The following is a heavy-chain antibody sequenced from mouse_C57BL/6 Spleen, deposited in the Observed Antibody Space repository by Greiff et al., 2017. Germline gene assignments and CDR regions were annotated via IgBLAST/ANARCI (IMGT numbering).Heavy chain of an antibody. V-gene: IGHV1-69*01. J-gene: IGHJ4*01. CDR3: ARRGSYAMDY. CDR1: CYTFTSYW. Sequence: VQLQQSVAELVMPGASVKLSCTASCYTFTSYWMHWVTQRPGQGLEWIGEIDPSDSYTNYNQKFKGKSTLTVDKSSSTAYMQLSSLTSEDSAVYYCARRGSYAMDYWGQGTSVTVSS. CDR2: IDPSDSYT.